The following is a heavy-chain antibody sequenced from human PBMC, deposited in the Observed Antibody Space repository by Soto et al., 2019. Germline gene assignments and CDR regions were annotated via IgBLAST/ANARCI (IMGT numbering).Heavy chain of an antibody. CDR3: ARDGAGENYYYGMDV. J-gene: IGHJ6*02. D-gene: IGHD3-16*01. CDR1: GGSISSGGYS. CDR2: IYHSGST. Sequence: SETLSLTCAVSGGSISSGGYSWSWIRQPPGKGLEWIGYIYHSGSTYYNPSLKSRVTISVDRSKNQFSLKLSSVTAADTAVYYCARDGAGENYYYGMDVWGQGTTVTVSS. V-gene: IGHV4-30-2*01.